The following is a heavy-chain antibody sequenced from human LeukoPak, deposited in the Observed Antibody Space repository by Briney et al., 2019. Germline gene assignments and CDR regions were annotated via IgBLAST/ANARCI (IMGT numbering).Heavy chain of an antibody. J-gene: IGHJ6*03. CDR1: GGSISNSNW. Sequence: NPSETLSLNCTVSGGSISNSNWWSWVREPPGKGLEWIGEVSQSGSTDYNPSLKSRVTMSLYKSKNQFSLRLTCGTAADTAVYYCARQDFRMLRGVRDGYYYYYYMDVWGKGTTVSISS. CDR2: VSQSGST. V-gene: IGHV4-4*02. CDR3: ARQDFRMLRGVRDGYYYYYYMDV. D-gene: IGHD3-10*01.